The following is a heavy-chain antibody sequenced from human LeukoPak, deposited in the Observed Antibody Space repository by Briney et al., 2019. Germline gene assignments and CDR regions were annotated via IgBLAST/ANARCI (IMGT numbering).Heavy chain of an antibody. D-gene: IGHD3-22*01. J-gene: IGHJ4*02. CDR3: ARSITMIVVVIRWYYFDY. CDR1: GGSFSGYC. Sequence: SETLSLTCAVYGGSFSGYCWSWIRQPPGKGLEWIGEINHSGSTNYNPSLKSRVTISVDTSKNQFSLKLSSVTAADTAVYHCARSITMIVVVIRWYYFDYWGQGTLVTVSS. CDR2: INHSGST. V-gene: IGHV4-34*01.